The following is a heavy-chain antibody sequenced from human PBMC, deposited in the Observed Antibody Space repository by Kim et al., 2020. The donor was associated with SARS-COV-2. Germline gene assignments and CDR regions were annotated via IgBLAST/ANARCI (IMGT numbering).Heavy chain of an antibody. Sequence: GGSLRLSCAASGFTFDDYAMHWVRQAPGKGLEWVSGISWNSGSIGYADSVKGRFTISRDNAKNSLYLQMNSLRAEDTALYYCAKGMGVLPMKYYFDYWG. V-gene: IGHV3-9*01. CDR1: GFTFDDYA. CDR2: ISWNSGSI. J-gene: IGHJ4*01. D-gene: IGHD3-10*01. CDR3: AKGMGVLPMKYYFDY.